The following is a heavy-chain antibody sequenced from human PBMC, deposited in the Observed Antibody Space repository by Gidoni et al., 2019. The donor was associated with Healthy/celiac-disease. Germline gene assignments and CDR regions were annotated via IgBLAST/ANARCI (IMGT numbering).Heavy chain of an antibody. CDR1: GASISSGDYY. J-gene: IGHJ4*02. V-gene: IGHV4-30-4*01. Sequence: QVPLQESGPGLVQPSQTLSLTCTVSGASISSGDYYWSWIRQPPGKGLEWIGYIYYSGSTYYNPSLKSRVTISVDTSKNQFSLKLSSVTAADTAVYYCARVGRWLQSLLDYWGQGTLVTVSS. D-gene: IGHD5-12*01. CDR2: IYYSGST. CDR3: ARVGRWLQSLLDY.